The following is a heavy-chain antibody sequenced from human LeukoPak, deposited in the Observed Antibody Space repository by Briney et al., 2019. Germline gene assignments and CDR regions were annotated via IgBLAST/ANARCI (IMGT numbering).Heavy chain of an antibody. CDR1: GFTFSSYA. Sequence: GGSLRLSCAASGFTFSSYAMSWVRQAPGKGLEWVSAISGSGGSTYYADSVKGRFTISRDSSKNTLYLQVNSLRAEDTAVYYCAKITIFGVVTEGFDYWGQGTLVTVSS. CDR3: AKITIFGVVTEGFDY. V-gene: IGHV3-23*01. J-gene: IGHJ4*02. CDR2: ISGSGGST. D-gene: IGHD3-3*01.